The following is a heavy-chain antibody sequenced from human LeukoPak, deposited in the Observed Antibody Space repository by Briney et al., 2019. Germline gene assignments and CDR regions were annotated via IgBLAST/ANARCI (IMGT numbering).Heavy chain of an antibody. V-gene: IGHV1-46*01. J-gene: IGHJ5*02. CDR2: INPSGGST. CDR3: ARDDSYCSSTSCYIPP. D-gene: IGHD2-2*02. CDR1: GYTFTSYY. Sequence: ASVKVSCKASGYTFTSYYMHWVRRAPGQGLEWMGIINPSGGSTSYAQKFQGRVTMTRDTSTSTVYMELSSLRSEDTAVYYCARDDSYCSSTSCYIPPWGQGTLVTVSS.